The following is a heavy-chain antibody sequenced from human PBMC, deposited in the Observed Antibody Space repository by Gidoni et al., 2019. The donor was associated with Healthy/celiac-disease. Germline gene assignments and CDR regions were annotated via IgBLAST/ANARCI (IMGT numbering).Heavy chain of an antibody. CDR2: ITGRGGST. CDR1: GFTFSSYA. Sequence: EVQLLESGGGLVQPGGSLRLSCAASGFTFSSYAMSWVRKAPGKGLDCVSAITGRGGSTYYADSVKCRFSISRDNSWNTLYLQMNSLRAEDTAVYYCAKESSGLYYFDFWGQGTLVTVSS. D-gene: IGHD3-22*01. V-gene: IGHV3-23*01. J-gene: IGHJ4*02. CDR3: AKESSGLYYFDF.